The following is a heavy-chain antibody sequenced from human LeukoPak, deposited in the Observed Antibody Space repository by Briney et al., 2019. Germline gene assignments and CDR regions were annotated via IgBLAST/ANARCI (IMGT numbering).Heavy chain of an antibody. J-gene: IGHJ4*02. V-gene: IGHV4-38-2*01. CDR2: IYHSGST. Sequence: PSETLSLTCAVSGYSISSGYYWGWIRQPPGKGLEWIGSIYHSGSTYYNPSLKSRVTISVDTSKNQFSLKLSSVTAADTAVHYCASQIIAVAGTIDYWGQGTLVTVSS. CDR1: GYSISSGYY. CDR3: ASQIIAVAGTIDY. D-gene: IGHD6-19*01.